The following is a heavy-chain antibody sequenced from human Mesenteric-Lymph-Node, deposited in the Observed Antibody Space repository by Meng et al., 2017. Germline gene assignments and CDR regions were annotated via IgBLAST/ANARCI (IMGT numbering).Heavy chain of an antibody. Sequence: GESLKISCAASGFTFSSYGMHWVRQAPGKGLEWVAVISYDGSNKYYADSVKGRFTISGDNSKNTLYLQMNSLRAEDTAVYYCARESERGAFDIWGQGTMVTVSS. CDR1: GFTFSSYG. D-gene: IGHD3-10*01. J-gene: IGHJ3*02. CDR3: ARESERGAFDI. V-gene: IGHV3-30*19. CDR2: ISYDGSNK.